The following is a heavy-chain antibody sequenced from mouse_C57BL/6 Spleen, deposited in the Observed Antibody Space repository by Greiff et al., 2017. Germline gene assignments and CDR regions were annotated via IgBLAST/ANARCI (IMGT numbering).Heavy chain of an antibody. D-gene: IGHD1-1*01. CDR1: GYTFTSYW. CDR2: IYPGSGST. J-gene: IGHJ4*01. V-gene: IGHV1-55*01. CDR3: AISSSRGDYYAMDY. Sequence: QVQLQQPGAELVKPGASVKMSCKASGYTFTSYWITWVKPRPGQGLEWIGDIYPGSGSTNYNEKFKSKATLTVDTSSSTAYMQLSSLTSEDSAVYYCAISSSRGDYYAMDYWGQGTSVTVSS.